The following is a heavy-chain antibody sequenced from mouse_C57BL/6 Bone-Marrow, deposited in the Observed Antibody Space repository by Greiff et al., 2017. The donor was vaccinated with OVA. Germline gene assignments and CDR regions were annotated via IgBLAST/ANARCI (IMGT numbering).Heavy chain of an antibody. CDR1: GYTFTSYW. V-gene: IGHV1-55*01. CDR2: IYPGSGST. Sequence: QVQLKQPGAELVKPGASVKMSCKASGYTFTSYWITWVKQRPGQGLEWIGDIYPGSGSTNYNEKFKSKATLNVDTSSSTAYMQLSSLTSEDSAVYYCARGRDGYYAMDYWGQGTSVTVSS. D-gene: IGHD2-3*01. J-gene: IGHJ4*01. CDR3: ARGRDGYYAMDY.